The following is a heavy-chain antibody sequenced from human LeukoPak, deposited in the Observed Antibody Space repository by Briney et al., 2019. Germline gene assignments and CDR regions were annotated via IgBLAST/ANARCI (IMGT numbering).Heavy chain of an antibody. J-gene: IGHJ5*02. CDR1: GYTFTSYG. CDR2: ISGYNGNT. D-gene: IGHD3-22*01. V-gene: IGHV1-18*01. Sequence: GASVKVSCKASGYTFTSYGISWVRQAPGQGLEWMGWISGYNGNTTNAQKLQGRVTMTTDTSTSTAYMELRSLRSDDTAVYYCARDGRHRYYYDSSGFYGSWFDPWGQGTLVTVSS. CDR3: ARDGRHRYYYDSSGFYGSWFDP.